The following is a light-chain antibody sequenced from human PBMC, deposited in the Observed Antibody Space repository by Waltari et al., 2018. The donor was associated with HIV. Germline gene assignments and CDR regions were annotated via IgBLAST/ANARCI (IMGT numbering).Light chain of an antibody. J-gene: IGLJ2*01. CDR1: SSDVGGYNY. Sequence: QSALTQPASVSGSPGQSITLSCTGTSSDVGGYNYVSWYQQHPGKAPKLRIYEVSNRPSGVSNRFSGSKSGNTASLTISGLQAEDEADYYCSSYTSSSTVVFGGGTKLTVL. CDR3: SSYTSSSTVV. CDR2: EVS. V-gene: IGLV2-14*01.